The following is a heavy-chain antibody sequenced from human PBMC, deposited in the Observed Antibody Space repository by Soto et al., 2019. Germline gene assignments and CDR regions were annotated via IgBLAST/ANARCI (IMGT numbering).Heavy chain of an antibody. CDR1: GDSISTVDYL. CDR3: ARGRYCLTGRCFPNWFDS. Sequence: SETLSLTCSVSGDSISTVDYLWAWIRQPPGQALEYIGYIYKSTTTYYNPSFESRVAISLDTSKSQFSLTVTSVTAADTAVYFCARGRYCLTGRCFPNWFDSWGQGTLVTVSA. D-gene: IGHD2-15*01. CDR2: IYKSTTT. J-gene: IGHJ5*01. V-gene: IGHV4-30-4*01.